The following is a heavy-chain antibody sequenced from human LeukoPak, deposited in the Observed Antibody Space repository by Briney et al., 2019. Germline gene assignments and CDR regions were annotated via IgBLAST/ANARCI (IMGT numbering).Heavy chain of an antibody. D-gene: IGHD3-22*01. J-gene: IGHJ4*02. V-gene: IGHV1-46*01. CDR1: GYTFTSYY. Sequence: ASVEVSCKASGYTFTSYYMHWVRQAPGQGLEWMGIINPSGGSTSYAQKFQGRVTMTRDASTSTVYMELSSLRSEDTAVYYCARDLYYDSSGYYRDYWGQGTLVTVSS. CDR2: INPSGGST. CDR3: ARDLYYDSSGYYRDY.